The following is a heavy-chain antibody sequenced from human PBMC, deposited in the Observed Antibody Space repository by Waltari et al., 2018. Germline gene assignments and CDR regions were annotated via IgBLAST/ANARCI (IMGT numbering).Heavy chain of an antibody. J-gene: IGHJ4*02. Sequence: QVQLQESGPGLVKPSETLSLTCGVSGYSISRGYYWGWIRQPPGKGLEWIGSIYHRGRTYYNPSLKSRVTISVDTSKNQFSLKVRSVTAADTSVYYCASGSPAADYWGQGILVTVSS. V-gene: IGHV4-38-2*01. CDR3: ASGSPAADY. CDR1: GYSISRGYY. CDR2: IYHRGRT. D-gene: IGHD6-25*01.